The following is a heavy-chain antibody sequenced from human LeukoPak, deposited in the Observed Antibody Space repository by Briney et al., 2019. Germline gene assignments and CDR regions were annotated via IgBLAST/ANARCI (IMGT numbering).Heavy chain of an antibody. J-gene: IGHJ3*02. D-gene: IGHD3-10*01. V-gene: IGHV3-30*02. CDR1: GFTFSSYG. CDR3: AKGGDYYGSGSYRDGFDI. CDR2: IRYDGSNK. Sequence: GGSLRLSCAASGFTFSSYGMHWVRQAPGKGLEWVAFIRYDGSNKYYADSVKGRFTISRDNSKNTLYLQMNSLRAEDTAVYYCAKGGDYYGSGSYRDGFDIWGQGTRATVSS.